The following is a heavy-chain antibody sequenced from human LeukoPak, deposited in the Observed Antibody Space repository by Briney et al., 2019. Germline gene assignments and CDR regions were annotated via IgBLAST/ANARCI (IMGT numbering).Heavy chain of an antibody. V-gene: IGHV3-74*01. J-gene: IGHJ4*02. CDR1: GFTFSSYW. D-gene: IGHD2-2*01. Sequence: GSLRLSCAASGFTFSSYWMHWVRQAPGKGLVWVSRINSDGSSTSYADSVKGRFTISRDNAKNTLYLQMNSLRAEDTAVYYCARDRGDCSSTSCYAPDYWGQGTLVTVSS. CDR3: ARDRGDCSSTSCYAPDY. CDR2: INSDGSST.